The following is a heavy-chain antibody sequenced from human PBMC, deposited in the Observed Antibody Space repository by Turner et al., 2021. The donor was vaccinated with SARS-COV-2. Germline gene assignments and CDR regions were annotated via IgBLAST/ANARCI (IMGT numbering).Heavy chain of an antibody. V-gene: IGHV4-39*01. J-gene: IGHJ6*02. Sequence: QLQLQDSFPALVKPSETLSLTCTVSGCSISSSSYYWGWIRQPPGKGLEWIGSIYDRGRTYYNPSLKSRVTISVDTSKNQFSLKLSSVTAADTAVYYCAGEVVVLTTTHYGMDVWGQGTTVTVSS. D-gene: IGHD1-26*01. CDR1: GCSISSSSYY. CDR2: IYDRGRT. CDR3: AGEVVVLTTTHYGMDV.